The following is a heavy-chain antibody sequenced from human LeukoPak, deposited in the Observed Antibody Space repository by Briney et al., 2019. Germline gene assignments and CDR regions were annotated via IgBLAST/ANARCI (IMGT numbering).Heavy chain of an antibody. CDR1: GGSISSYY. V-gene: IGHV4-59*01. Sequence: PSETLSLTCNVSGGSISSYYWSWIRQPPGNGLEWIGYIYYSGSTNYNPSLKSRVTISVDTSKNQFSLKLSSVTAADTAVYYCARAVGVTIFGVVIDALFDPWGQGTLVTVSS. CDR3: ARAVGVTIFGVVIDALFDP. D-gene: IGHD3-3*01. J-gene: IGHJ5*02. CDR2: IYYSGST.